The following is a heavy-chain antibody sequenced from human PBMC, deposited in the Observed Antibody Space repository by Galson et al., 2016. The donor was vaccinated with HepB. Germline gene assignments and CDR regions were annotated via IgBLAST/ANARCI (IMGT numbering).Heavy chain of an antibody. V-gene: IGHV3-23*01. CDR3: AKDYYDSSGYRSYWYFDL. Sequence: SLRLSCAASGFTFSSYAMSWVRQAPGKGLEWVSAISGGGGNAYYADSVKGRVTISRDNSKNTLYVQMHSLRAEDTAVYYYAKDYYDSSGYRSYWYFDLWGRGTLVTVSS. CDR2: ISGGGGNA. J-gene: IGHJ2*01. CDR1: GFTFSSYA. D-gene: IGHD3-22*01.